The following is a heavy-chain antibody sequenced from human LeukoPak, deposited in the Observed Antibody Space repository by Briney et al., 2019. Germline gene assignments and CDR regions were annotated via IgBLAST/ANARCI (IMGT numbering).Heavy chain of an antibody. CDR1: GGSINSSSYY. Sequence: PSETLSLTCTVSGGSINSSSYYWGWIRQPPGKGLEWIGSIFYSGNTYDNPSLKSRVTISVDTSKNQFSLKLNSVTAADTAVYYCARQPRSGWYGFYYYYYMDVWGKGTTVTISS. CDR3: ARQPRSGWYGFYYYYYMDV. J-gene: IGHJ6*03. CDR2: IFYSGNT. V-gene: IGHV4-39*01. D-gene: IGHD6-19*01.